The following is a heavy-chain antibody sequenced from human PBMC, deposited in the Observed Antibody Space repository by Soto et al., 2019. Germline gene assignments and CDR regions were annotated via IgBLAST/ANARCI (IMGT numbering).Heavy chain of an antibody. CDR3: ARVKYSGSYTPSYYFDY. D-gene: IGHD1-26*01. Sequence: EVQLVESGGGLIQPGGSLRLSCAASGFTVSNNYMGWVRQAPGQGLEWVSLTYTGGTTDYADSVKGRFTISRDNAKNTLYLQMNSLRAEDTAVYYCARVKYSGSYTPSYYFDYWGLGTLVTVSS. CDR2: TYTGGTT. J-gene: IGHJ4*02. CDR1: GFTVSNNY. V-gene: IGHV3-53*01.